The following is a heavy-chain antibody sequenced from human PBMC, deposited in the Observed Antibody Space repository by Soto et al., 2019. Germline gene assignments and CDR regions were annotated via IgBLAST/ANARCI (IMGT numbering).Heavy chain of an antibody. D-gene: IGHD2-2*01. CDR1: GSTFSSYG. J-gene: IGHJ4*02. Sequence: EVQVVESGGGLVKPGGSLRLSCTASGSTFSSYGMNWVRQAPGKGLEWVSSISNSGNYIYYADSVQGRFTISRDNAKNSLYLQMNSLRAEDTAVYFWARDESAGSRIKYWGQGTLVTVSS. CDR3: ARDESAGSRIKY. CDR2: ISNSGNYI. V-gene: IGHV3-21*01.